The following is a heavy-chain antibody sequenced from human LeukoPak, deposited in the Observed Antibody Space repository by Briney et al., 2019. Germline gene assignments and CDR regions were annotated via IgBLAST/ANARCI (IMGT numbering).Heavy chain of an antibody. Sequence: GGSLRLSCAASGFTFNYYCMNWVRQAPGEGLEWVANIKQGGGEIYYGDSVKGRSPISRDNAKTSLSLQMNSLRPEDTAVYYCARARVTWGASSGSDVWGQGTTVTVSS. D-gene: IGHD6-6*01. CDR2: IKQGGGEI. V-gene: IGHV3-7*01. J-gene: IGHJ6*02. CDR3: ARARVTWGASSGSDV. CDR1: GFTFNYYC.